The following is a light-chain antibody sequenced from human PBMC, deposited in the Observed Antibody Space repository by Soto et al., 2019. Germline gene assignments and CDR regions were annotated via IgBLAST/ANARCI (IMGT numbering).Light chain of an antibody. CDR2: DAS. CDR3: QQYNNWPRT. Sequence: DIVMTQSPSTLSVSPGERVTFSCRASQSVTTNLAWYQQRPGQAPRLLIYDASTRATGIPARFSGSGSGTEFTLTISSLQSEDFAVYYCQQYNNWPRTFGQGTKVDI. V-gene: IGKV3-15*01. J-gene: IGKJ1*01. CDR1: QSVTTN.